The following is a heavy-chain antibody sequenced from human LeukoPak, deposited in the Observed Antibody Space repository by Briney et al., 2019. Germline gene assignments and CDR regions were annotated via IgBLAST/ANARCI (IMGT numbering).Heavy chain of an antibody. CDR3: ARGPVGLSALNA. V-gene: IGHV3-74*01. CDR1: GFAFSSLS. CDR2: INSDGSET. J-gene: IGHJ5*02. D-gene: IGHD2-15*01. Sequence: GGSLRLSCVASGFAFSSLSMSWVRQAPGKGLEWVSRINSDGSETVYPDSVRGRFTISRDNAKNTLSLQMNSLRVEDTAVYYCARGPVGLSALNAWGQGVLVTVSP.